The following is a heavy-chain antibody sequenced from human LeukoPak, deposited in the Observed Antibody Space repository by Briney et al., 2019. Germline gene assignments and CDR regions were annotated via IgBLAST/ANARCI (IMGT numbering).Heavy chain of an antibody. Sequence: PGGSLRLSCAASGFTVSSNYMNWVCQAPGKGLVWVSIIYSSGSTYYADSVKGRFTISRDNSKNTLYLQMNTLRVEDTAVYYCARRYSSGWWIDYWGQGTLVTVSS. CDR1: GFTVSSNY. V-gene: IGHV3-53*01. CDR3: ARRYSSGWWIDY. CDR2: IYSSGST. D-gene: IGHD6-19*01. J-gene: IGHJ4*02.